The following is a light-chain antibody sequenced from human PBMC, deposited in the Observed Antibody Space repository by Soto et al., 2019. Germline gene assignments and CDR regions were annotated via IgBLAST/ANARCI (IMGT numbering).Light chain of an antibody. J-gene: IGKJ2*01. CDR2: AAS. CDR3: QQSYSTPPYT. Sequence: DVQLTQSPSSLSASVGDRVTITCRASQGISNDLNWYQQKRGKAPKLLIYAASILQSGVPSRFSGSGSGTDFTLTISSLQSEDFATYYCQQSYSTPPYTCGQGTKLEIK. V-gene: IGKV1-39*01. CDR1: QGISND.